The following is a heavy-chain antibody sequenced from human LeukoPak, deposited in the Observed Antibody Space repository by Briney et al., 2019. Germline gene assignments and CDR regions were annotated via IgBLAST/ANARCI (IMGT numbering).Heavy chain of an antibody. V-gene: IGHV3-49*04. Sequence: GGSLRLSCTGSRFTFGDFAMSWVRQAPGKELEWVGFIRSKTFGGTPEYAASVKGRFTISRDDSKSITYLQMNSLKAEDTAVYYCTRDLPSDGSVAGCDYWGQGTLVTVSS. CDR3: TRDLPSDGSVAGCDY. J-gene: IGHJ4*02. CDR2: IRSKTFGGTP. CDR1: RFTFGDFA. D-gene: IGHD3-10*01.